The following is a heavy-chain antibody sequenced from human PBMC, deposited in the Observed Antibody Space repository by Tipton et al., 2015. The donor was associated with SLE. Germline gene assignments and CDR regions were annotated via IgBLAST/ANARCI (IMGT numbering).Heavy chain of an antibody. Sequence: TLSLTCTVSGGSITSGSYYWGWIRQPPGKGLEWIGSLYFTGSTHYNPSLKSRVTISLDASKKKFSLKLSSVTAADTAVYYCARVDRNVFDPFDYWGQGTLVTVSS. CDR2: LYFTGST. D-gene: IGHD5/OR15-5a*01. V-gene: IGHV4-39*07. CDR1: GGSITSGSYY. CDR3: ARVDRNVFDPFDY. J-gene: IGHJ4*02.